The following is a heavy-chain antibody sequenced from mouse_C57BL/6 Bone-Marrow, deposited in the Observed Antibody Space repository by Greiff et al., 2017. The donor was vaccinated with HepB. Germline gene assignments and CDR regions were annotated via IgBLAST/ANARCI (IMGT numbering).Heavy chain of an antibody. CDR3: ARPFLTSAWFAY. CDR2: INSDGGST. Sequence: EVKLMESGGGLVQPGESLKLSCESNEYEFPSHDMSWVRKTPEKRLELVAAINSDGGSTYYPDTMERRFIISRDNTKKTRYLQMSSLRSEDTALYYCARPFLTSAWFAYWGQGTLVTVSA. J-gene: IGHJ3*01. D-gene: IGHD1-1*01. CDR1: EYEFPSHD. V-gene: IGHV5-2*01.